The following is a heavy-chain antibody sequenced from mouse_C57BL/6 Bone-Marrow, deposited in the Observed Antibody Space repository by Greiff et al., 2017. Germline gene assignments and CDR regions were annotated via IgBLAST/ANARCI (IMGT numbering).Heavy chain of an antibody. D-gene: IGHD1-1*01. CDR3: ARSGYYYGSYFDY. J-gene: IGHJ2*01. CDR2: INPSNGGT. V-gene: IGHV1-53*01. CDR1: GYTFTSYW. Sequence: QVQLQQPGTELVKPGASVKLSCKASGYTFTSYWMHWVKQRPGQGREWIGNINPSNGGTNYNEKFKSKATLTVDKSSSTAYMQLSSLTSEDSAVYSCARSGYYYGSYFDYWGQGTTLTVSS.